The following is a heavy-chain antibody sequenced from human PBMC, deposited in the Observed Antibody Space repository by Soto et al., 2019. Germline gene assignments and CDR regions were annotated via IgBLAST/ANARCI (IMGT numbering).Heavy chain of an antibody. V-gene: IGHV3-13*01. J-gene: IGHJ3*02. Sequence: GGSLRLSCAASGFTFSSYDMHWVRQATGKGLEWVSAIGTAGDTYYPGSVKGRFTISRENAKNSLYLQMNSLRAEDTAVYYCARGWPFRAFDIWGQGTMVTVSS. CDR1: GFTFSSYD. CDR2: IGTAGDT. CDR3: ARGWPFRAFDI. D-gene: IGHD3-10*01.